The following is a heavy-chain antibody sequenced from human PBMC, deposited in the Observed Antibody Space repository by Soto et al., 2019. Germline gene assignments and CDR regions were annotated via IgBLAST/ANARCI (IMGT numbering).Heavy chain of an antibody. V-gene: IGHV1-18*01. Sequence: QVQLVQSGSEVKKPGASVKVSCKASGYTFTSYGISWVRQAPGQGLEWMGWISAYNGNTNYAQKLQGRVTMTTDRSTSTAYMALRSLRSDETAVYYGARGHHRYSSGWCGLRYWGQGTLVTVSS. J-gene: IGHJ4*02. CDR1: GYTFTSYG. CDR3: ARGHHRYSSGWCGLRY. CDR2: ISAYNGNT. D-gene: IGHD6-19*01.